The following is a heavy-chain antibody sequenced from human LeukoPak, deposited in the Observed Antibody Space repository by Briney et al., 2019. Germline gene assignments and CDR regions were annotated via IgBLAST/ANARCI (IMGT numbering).Heavy chain of an antibody. Sequence: ASVKVSCKASGYTFTSYYMHWVRQAPGQGLEGMGIINPSGVSTSYAQKFQGRVTMTRDTSTSTVYMELSSMSSEDTAVYYCARMAVFGVATYGMDVWGQGTTVTVSS. CDR3: ARMAVFGVATYGMDV. D-gene: IGHD3-3*01. J-gene: IGHJ6*02. CDR1: GYTFTSYY. V-gene: IGHV1-46*01. CDR2: INPSGVST.